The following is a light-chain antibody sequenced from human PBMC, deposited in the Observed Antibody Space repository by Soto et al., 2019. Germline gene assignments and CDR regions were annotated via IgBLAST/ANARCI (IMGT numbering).Light chain of an antibody. CDR1: QSVNIY. Sequence: EIVLTQSPATLSLSPGERATLSCRASQSVNIYLAWYQQKPGQAPRLLIYDASNRATGIPARFSCSGSGTDFTLSISILEPEDFAVYYWQHRSGFTFGPGTKVDIK. CDR2: DAS. CDR3: QHRSGFT. V-gene: IGKV3-11*01. J-gene: IGKJ3*01.